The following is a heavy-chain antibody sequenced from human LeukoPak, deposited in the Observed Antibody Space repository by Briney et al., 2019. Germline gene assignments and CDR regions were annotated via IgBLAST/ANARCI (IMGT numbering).Heavy chain of an antibody. Sequence: ASVKVSCTASGYTFTDYYIHWGRQAPGQGLGWMGWITPISGGTKYAQRFQGRVTITRDTSISTAYMDLSSLGSDDTAIFYCVRKSATRRTSEFDYWGQGTPVTVSS. D-gene: IGHD2-15*01. V-gene: IGHV1-2*02. CDR2: ITPISGGT. J-gene: IGHJ4*02. CDR3: VRKSATRRTSEFDY. CDR1: GYTFTDYY.